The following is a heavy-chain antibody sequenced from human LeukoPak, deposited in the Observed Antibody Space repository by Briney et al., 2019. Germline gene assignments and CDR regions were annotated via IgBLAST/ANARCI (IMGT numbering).Heavy chain of an antibody. D-gene: IGHD3-22*01. J-gene: IGHJ4*02. CDR3: TRRSSDDSSGYYI. CDR1: GFSFSGSA. CDR2: IRNKANSYAT. Sequence: GGSLRLSCAASGFSFSGSAMHWVRQASGKGLEWVGRIRNKANSYATAYAASVKGRFTISRDDSKSTAYLQLNSLKTEDTAVYYCTRRSSDDSSGYYIWGQGTLVTVSS. V-gene: IGHV3-73*01.